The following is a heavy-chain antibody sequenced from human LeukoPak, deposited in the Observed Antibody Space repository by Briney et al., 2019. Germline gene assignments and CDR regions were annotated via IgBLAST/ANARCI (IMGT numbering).Heavy chain of an antibody. Sequence: GASVKVSCKAPGYTFTGYYMHWVRQAPGQGLEWMGWINPNSGGTNYAQKFQGRVTMTRDTSISTAYTELSRLRSDDTAVYYCARVLYSYGYGDYWGQGTLVTVSS. D-gene: IGHD5-18*01. V-gene: IGHV1-2*02. CDR3: ARVLYSYGYGDY. CDR2: INPNSGGT. CDR1: GYTFTGYY. J-gene: IGHJ4*02.